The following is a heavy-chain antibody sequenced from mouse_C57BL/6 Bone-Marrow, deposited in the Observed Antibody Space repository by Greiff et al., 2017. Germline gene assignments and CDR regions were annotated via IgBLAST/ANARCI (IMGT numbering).Heavy chain of an antibody. D-gene: IGHD2-5*01. CDR2: IDPANGNT. CDR3: ATPYSNYVAY. V-gene: IGHV14-3*01. CDR1: GFNINNTY. J-gene: IGHJ3*01. Sequence: VQLQQSVAELVRPGASVKLSCTASGFNINNTYMHWVKQRPEQGLEWLGRIDPANGNTKYAPKFPGKATITADTSSNTAYLQLSSLTSEDTAIYYCATPYSNYVAYWGQGTLVTVSA.